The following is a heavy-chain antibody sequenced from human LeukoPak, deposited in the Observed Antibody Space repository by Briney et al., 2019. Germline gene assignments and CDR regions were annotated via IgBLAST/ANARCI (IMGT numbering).Heavy chain of an antibody. CDR3: ASEAGYSNYENDY. J-gene: IGHJ4*02. CDR2: IVVGSGNT. D-gene: IGHD4-11*01. V-gene: IGHV1-58*02. CDR1: GFTFTSSA. Sequence: SVKDSCKASGFTFTSSAMQWVRQARGQRLEWIGWIVVGSGNTNYAQKFQGRVTITADKSTSTAYMELSSLRSEDTAVYYCASEAGYSNYENDYWGQGTLVTVSS.